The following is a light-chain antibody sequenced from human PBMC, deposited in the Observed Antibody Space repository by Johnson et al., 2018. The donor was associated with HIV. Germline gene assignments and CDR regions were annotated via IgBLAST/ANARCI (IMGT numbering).Light chain of an antibody. CDR3: GTWDSSLSAHYV. CDR2: KNT. CDR1: SSNIGNNY. J-gene: IGLJ1*01. V-gene: IGLV1-51*02. Sequence: QSVLTQPPSVSAAPGQKVTISCSGSSSNIGNNYVSWYQQLPGTAPKLLIYKNTQRHSGIPDRFSGSRSGTSATLGITGIQTGDEANYYCGTWDSSLSAHYVFGTGTKITVL.